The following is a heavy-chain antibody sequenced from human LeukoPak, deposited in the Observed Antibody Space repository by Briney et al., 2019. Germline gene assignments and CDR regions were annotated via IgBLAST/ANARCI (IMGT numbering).Heavy chain of an antibody. V-gene: IGHV3-23*01. CDR3: ARGIPQRD. CDR2: ISGSGGST. Sequence: GGSLRLSCAASGFTFDDYAMHWVRQAPGKGLEWVSAISGSGGSTYYADSVKGRFTISRDNAKNTLYLQMNSLRAEDTAIYYCARGIPQRDWGQGTLVTVSS. CDR1: GFTFDDYA. J-gene: IGHJ4*02.